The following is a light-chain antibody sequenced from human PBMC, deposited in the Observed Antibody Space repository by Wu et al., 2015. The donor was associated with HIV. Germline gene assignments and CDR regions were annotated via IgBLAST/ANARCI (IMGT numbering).Light chain of an antibody. J-gene: IGKJ4*01. CDR2: DAS. CDR1: QGVSSN. CDR3: QQRSDWPLT. Sequence: DIVLTQSPATLSVSPGERVTLSCRASQGVSSNLAWYQHKPGQAPRLLIYDASNRATGIPARFSGSGSGTDFTLTISSLEPEDFAVYYCQQRSDWPLTFGGGTKVEIK. V-gene: IGKV3D-11*01.